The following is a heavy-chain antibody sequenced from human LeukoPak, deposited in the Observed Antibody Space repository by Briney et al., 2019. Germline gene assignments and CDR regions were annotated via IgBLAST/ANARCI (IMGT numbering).Heavy chain of an antibody. J-gene: IGHJ5*02. V-gene: IGHV4-39*01. D-gene: IGHD3-3*01. CDR3: ARVPYYDFWSGFDP. Sequence: PSETLSLTCTVSGGPISSSSYYWGWIRQPPGKGLEWIGSIYYSGSTYYNPSLKSRVTISVDTSKNQFSLKLNSVTAADTGVYYCARVPYYDFWSGFDPWGQGTLVTVSS. CDR1: GGPISSSSYY. CDR2: IYYSGST.